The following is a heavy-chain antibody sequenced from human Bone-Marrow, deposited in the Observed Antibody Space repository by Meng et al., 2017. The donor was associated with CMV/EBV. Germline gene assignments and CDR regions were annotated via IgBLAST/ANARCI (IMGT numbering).Heavy chain of an antibody. CDR1: GGSISSYY. CDR3: ARSFWGADIRSSSWLLDD. V-gene: IGHV4-59*12. J-gene: IGHJ4*02. CDR2: IYYSGST. D-gene: IGHD6-13*01. Sequence: SETLSLTCTVSGGSISSYYWSWIRQPPGKGLEWIEYIYYSGSTNYNPSLKSRVIISVDTSKNQFSLKLSSVTAADTAVYYCARSFWGADIRSSSWLLDDWGQGTLVTVSS.